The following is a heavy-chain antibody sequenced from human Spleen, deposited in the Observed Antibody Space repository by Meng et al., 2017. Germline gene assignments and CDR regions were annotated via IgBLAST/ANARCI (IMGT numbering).Heavy chain of an antibody. Sequence: QVHLVESGGGLVKPGGSLRLSCTASGFTFSDYYMSWIRQAPGKGLECVSHISSSGDPIYYADSVRGRFTISRDNAKNSLSLQMNSLRAEDTAVYYCVKEPPGYLQDWGRGSLVTVSS. J-gene: IGHJ1*01. V-gene: IGHV3-11*01. CDR1: GFTFSDYY. CDR3: VKEPPGYLQD. CDR2: ISSSGDPI.